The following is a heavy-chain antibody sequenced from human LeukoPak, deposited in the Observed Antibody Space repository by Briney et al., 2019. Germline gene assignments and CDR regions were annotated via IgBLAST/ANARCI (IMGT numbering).Heavy chain of an antibody. J-gene: IGHJ4*02. D-gene: IGHD2-21*01. CDR2: INHSGST. Sequence: SETLSLTCAVYGGSFSGYYWSWIRQPPGKGLEWIGEINHSGSTNYNPSLKSRVTISVDTSKIQFSLKLSSVTAADTAVYYCARGRILFTSPLIYWGQGTLVTVSS. V-gene: IGHV4-34*01. CDR1: GGSFSGYY. CDR3: ARGRILFTSPLIY.